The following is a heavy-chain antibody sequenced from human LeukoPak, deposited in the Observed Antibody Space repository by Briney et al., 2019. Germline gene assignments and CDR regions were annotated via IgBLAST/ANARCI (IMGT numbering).Heavy chain of an antibody. Sequence: PSETLSLTCTVSGDSISSGSSYWGWIRQPPGKGLEWMGSIYHSGHSHYNPSLKSRVTVSVDTSNNQFSLKLSSMTAADTAVYYCARQECSGGSCYSRAIWFDPWGQGTLVTVSS. CDR1: GDSISSGSSY. V-gene: IGHV4-39*01. CDR3: ARQECSGGSCYSRAIWFDP. D-gene: IGHD2-15*01. CDR2: IYHSGHS. J-gene: IGHJ5*02.